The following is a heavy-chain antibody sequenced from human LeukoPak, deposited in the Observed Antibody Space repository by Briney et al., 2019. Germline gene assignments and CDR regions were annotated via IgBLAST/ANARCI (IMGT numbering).Heavy chain of an antibody. J-gene: IGHJ3*02. CDR1: GGSISSYY. CDR2: GYYSGST. V-gene: IGHV4-59*01. Sequence: PETLSLTCTVSGGSISSYYWSWIRQPPGKGLEWIGYGYYSGSTNYNPSLKSRVTISVDTSKNQFSLKLNSVTAAGTAVYYCATTSENNVVVTAIRTDAFDIWGQGTMVTVSS. D-gene: IGHD2-21*02. CDR3: ATTSENNVVVTAIRTDAFDI.